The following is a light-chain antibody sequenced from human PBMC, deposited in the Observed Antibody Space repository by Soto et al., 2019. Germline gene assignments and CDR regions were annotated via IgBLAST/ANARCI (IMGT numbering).Light chain of an antibody. CDR3: QKYSSVPV. Sequence: DRQMTQSPSSLSASVGDRVTITCRASQGISNYVAWYQQKPGKPPKLLIYAASTLQSGVPSRFSGSGSGTDFTLTINSLQPEDVATYSCQKYSSVPVFGPGTKVDIK. J-gene: IGKJ3*01. V-gene: IGKV1-27*01. CDR2: AAS. CDR1: QGISNY.